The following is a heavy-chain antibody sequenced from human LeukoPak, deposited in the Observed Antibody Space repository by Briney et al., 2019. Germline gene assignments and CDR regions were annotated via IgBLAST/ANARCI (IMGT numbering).Heavy chain of an antibody. CDR2: ISSSGHTT. D-gene: IGHD6-19*01. J-gene: IGHJ4*02. CDR3: VKCSGPSIPVSGTVFGY. CDR1: GFTFSAFP. Sequence: PGGSLRLSCAASGFTFSAFPMSWVRQAPGKGLEWVSGISSSGHTTYYADSVKGRFTISRDNSKNTLYLQMDSLGAEETAIYYCVKCSGPSIPVSGTVFGYWGQGTVVTVSS. V-gene: IGHV3-23*01.